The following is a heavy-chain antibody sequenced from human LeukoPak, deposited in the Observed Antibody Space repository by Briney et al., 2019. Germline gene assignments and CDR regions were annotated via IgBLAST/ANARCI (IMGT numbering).Heavy chain of an antibody. Sequence: XSVKVSCKASGYTFTSYAMNWVRQAPGQGLEWMGWINTNTGNPTYAQGFTGRFVFSLDTSVSTAYLQISSLKAEDTAVYYCARSGIAAAGYRGDYWGQGTLVTVSS. D-gene: IGHD6-13*01. J-gene: IGHJ4*02. CDR3: ARSGIAAAGYRGDY. CDR2: INTNTGNP. CDR1: GYTFTSYA. V-gene: IGHV7-4-1*02.